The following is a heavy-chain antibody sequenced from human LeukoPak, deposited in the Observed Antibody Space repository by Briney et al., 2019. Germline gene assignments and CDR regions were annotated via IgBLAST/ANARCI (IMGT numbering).Heavy chain of an antibody. D-gene: IGHD5-18*01. CDR2: IKQDGSDK. Sequence: PGGSLRLSCAASGFSFSGYWMTWVRQAPGKGLEWVAHIKQDGSDKFYVASVKDRFTISRDNTKNSLYLQMNSLRAEDTAVYYCARGYGWVDYWRQGTLVSVSS. J-gene: IGHJ4*02. CDR1: GFSFSGYW. CDR3: ARGYGWVDY. V-gene: IGHV3-7*05.